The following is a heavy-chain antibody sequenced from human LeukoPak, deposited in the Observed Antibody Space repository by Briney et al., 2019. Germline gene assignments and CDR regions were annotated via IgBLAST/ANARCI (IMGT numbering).Heavy chain of an antibody. D-gene: IGHD2-2*01. CDR3: ARGGIVVVPAAHPYYYYGMDV. CDR2: LNHSGST. J-gene: IGHJ6*02. Sequence: SETLSLTCAVYGGSFSGYYWSWIRQPPGKGLEWIGELNHSGSTNYNPSLKSRVTISVDTSKNQFSLKLSSVTAADTAVYYCARGGIVVVPAAHPYYYYGMDVWGQGTTVTVSS. V-gene: IGHV4-34*01. CDR1: GGSFSGYY.